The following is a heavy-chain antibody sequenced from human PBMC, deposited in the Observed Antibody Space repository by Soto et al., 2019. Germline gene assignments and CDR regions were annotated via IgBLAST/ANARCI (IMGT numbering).Heavy chain of an antibody. CDR1: GFTFSSYS. J-gene: IGHJ4*02. V-gene: IGHV3-21*01. D-gene: IGHD3-22*01. CDR3: AREDYYDSSGYYPVDY. CDR2: ISSSSYI. Sequence: GGSLRLSCAASGFTFSSYSMNWVRQAPGKGLEWVSSISSSSYIYYADSVKGRFTISRDNAKNSLYLQMNSLRAEDTAVYYCAREDYYDSSGYYPVDYWGQGTLVTVSS.